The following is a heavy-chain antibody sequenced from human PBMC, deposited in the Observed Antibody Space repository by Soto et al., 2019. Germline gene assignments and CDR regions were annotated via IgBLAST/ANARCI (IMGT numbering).Heavy chain of an antibody. V-gene: IGHV4-34*01. J-gene: IGHJ4*02. D-gene: IGHD2-15*01. Sequence: QVQLQQWGAGLLKPSETLSLTCAVYGGSFSGYYWCWIRQPPGKGLERNGEINHSGSTNYNPSLKSRFTIAVDTSKNQSPLKLSSVTAVDAAVYYCARATYCSGGNCYSGDYFDYWGQGTLVTVSS. CDR2: INHSGST. CDR3: ARATYCSGGNCYSGDYFDY. CDR1: GGSFSGYY.